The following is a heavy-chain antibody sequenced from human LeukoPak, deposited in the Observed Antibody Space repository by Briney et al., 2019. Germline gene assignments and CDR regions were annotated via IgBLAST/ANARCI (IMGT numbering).Heavy chain of an antibody. CDR3: ARGHCSGGSCYYTAFDI. CDR2: IYSGGST. D-gene: IGHD2-15*01. CDR1: GFTFSSYA. Sequence: GGSLRLSCAASGFTFSSYAMSWVRQAPGKGLEWVSVIYSGGSTYYADSVKGRFTISRDNSKNTLYLQMNSLRAEDTAVYYCARGHCSGGSCYYTAFDIWGQGTMVTVSS. J-gene: IGHJ3*02. V-gene: IGHV3-53*01.